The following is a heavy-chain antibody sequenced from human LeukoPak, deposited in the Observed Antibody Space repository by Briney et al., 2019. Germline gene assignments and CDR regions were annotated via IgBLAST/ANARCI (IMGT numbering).Heavy chain of an antibody. V-gene: IGHV3-66*01. D-gene: IGHD3-10*01. CDR1: GFTVSSNY. CDR2: IYSGGST. J-gene: IGHJ4*02. Sequence: PGGSLRLSCAASGFTVSSNYMSWVRQAPGKGLEWVSVIYSGGSTYYADSVKGRFTISRDNSKNTLYLQMNSLRAEDTAVYYCARVLAIVRGVIDYWGQGTLVTVS. CDR3: ARVLAIVRGVIDY.